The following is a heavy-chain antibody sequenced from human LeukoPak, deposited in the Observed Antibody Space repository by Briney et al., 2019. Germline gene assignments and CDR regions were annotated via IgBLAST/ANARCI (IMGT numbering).Heavy chain of an antibody. D-gene: IGHD2-2*01. Sequence: SVKVSCKASGGTFSSYAISWVRQAPGQGLEWMGGIIPIFGTANYAQKFQGRVTITADESTSIAYMELSSLRSEDTAVYYCARGYCSSTSCITRGNAFDIWGQGTMVTVSS. V-gene: IGHV1-69*13. CDR1: GGTFSSYA. CDR2: IIPIFGTA. CDR3: ARGYCSSTSCITRGNAFDI. J-gene: IGHJ3*02.